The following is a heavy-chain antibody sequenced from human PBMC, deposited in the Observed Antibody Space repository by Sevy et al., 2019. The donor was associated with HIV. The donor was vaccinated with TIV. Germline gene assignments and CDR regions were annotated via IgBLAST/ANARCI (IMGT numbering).Heavy chain of an antibody. V-gene: IGHV3-30-3*01. J-gene: IGHJ4*02. Sequence: GGSLRLSCAASGFTFSSYAMHWVRQAPGKGLEWVAVISYDGSNKYYADSVKGRFTISRDNSKNTLYLQMNSLRAEDTAVYYCAIDLTVTTWYYFDYWGQGTLVTVSS. CDR3: AIDLTVTTWYYFDY. CDR1: GFTFSSYA. D-gene: IGHD4-17*01. CDR2: ISYDGSNK.